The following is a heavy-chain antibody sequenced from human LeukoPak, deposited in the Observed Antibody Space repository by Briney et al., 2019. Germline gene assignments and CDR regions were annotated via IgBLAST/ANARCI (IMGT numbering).Heavy chain of an antibody. V-gene: IGHV3-7*01. CDR1: GFTFSSYW. CDR3: ATISAQTFDI. D-gene: IGHD5-24*01. J-gene: IGHJ3*02. CDR2: IKPDGSDK. Sequence: PGGALRVSCVGSGFTFSSYWGNWARQSPGKGREWEANIKPDGSDKYYVDSARGRFTVSRDNAKNSAFLQMNSLRAEDTAIYYCATISAQTFDIWGQGTLVSVSS.